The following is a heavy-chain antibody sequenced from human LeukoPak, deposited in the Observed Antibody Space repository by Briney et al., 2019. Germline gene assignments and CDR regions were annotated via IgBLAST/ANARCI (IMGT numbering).Heavy chain of an antibody. CDR1: GGSISSSNDY. V-gene: IGHV4-39*07. CDR2: IYYSGST. J-gene: IGHJ4*02. CDR3: ARGPHTWYYYGSGSYFDY. D-gene: IGHD3-10*01. Sequence: PSETLFLTCTVSGGSISSSNDYWGWIRQPPGKGLEWIGSIYYSGSTYYNPSLKSRVTISVDTSKNQFSLKLNSVTAADTAVYYCARGPHTWYYYGSGSYFDYWGQGTLVTVSS.